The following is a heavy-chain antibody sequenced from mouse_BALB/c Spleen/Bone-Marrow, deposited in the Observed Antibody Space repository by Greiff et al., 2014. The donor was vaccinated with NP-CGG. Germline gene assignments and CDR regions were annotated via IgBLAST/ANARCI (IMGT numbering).Heavy chain of an antibody. Sequence: QPGGGLVQPGGSMKLSCVASGFTFSNYWMNWVRQSPEKGLEWVAEIRLKSNNCATHYAESVKGRFTISRDDSKSSVYLQMNDLRAEDTGIYYCTTGFAYWGQGTLVTVSA. CDR3: TTGFAY. J-gene: IGHJ3*01. V-gene: IGHV6-6*02. CDR1: GFTFSNYW. D-gene: IGHD3-1*01. CDR2: IRLKSNNCAT.